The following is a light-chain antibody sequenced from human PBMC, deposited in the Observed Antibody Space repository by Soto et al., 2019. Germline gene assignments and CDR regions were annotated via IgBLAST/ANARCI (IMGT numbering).Light chain of an antibody. J-gene: IGKJ4*01. CDR1: QSVDIY. Sequence: VLTQSPGTLSLSPGERATLSCRASQSVDIYLAWYQQKPGQAHRLLIYDASNRATGIPARFSGSGSGTDFTLTISGLEPEDFAVYYCQQRKYWPPLTFGGGTKVELK. CDR3: QQRKYWPPLT. CDR2: DAS. V-gene: IGKV3-11*01.